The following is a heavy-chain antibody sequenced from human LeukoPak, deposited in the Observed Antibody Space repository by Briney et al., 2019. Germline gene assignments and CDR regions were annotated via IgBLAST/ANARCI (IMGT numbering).Heavy chain of an antibody. CDR3: ARVGASLPDAFDV. V-gene: IGHV3-64*01. Sequence: GGSLRLSCAASGITFSNNAMHWVRQAPGKGLQHVSAISSNGGSTYYANSVKGRFTISRDNSKNTLYLQMGSLRAEDMAVYYCARVGASLPDAFDVWGQGTMVTVSS. CDR2: ISSNGGST. CDR1: GITFSNNA. D-gene: IGHD4/OR15-4a*01. J-gene: IGHJ3*01.